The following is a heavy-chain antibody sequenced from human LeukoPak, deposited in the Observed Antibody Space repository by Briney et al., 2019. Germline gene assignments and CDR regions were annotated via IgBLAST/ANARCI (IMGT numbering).Heavy chain of an antibody. V-gene: IGHV4-61*02. CDR2: IYTSGST. D-gene: IGHD3-10*01. CDR3: ARLGFGELLGGSLDY. Sequence: SQTLSLTCTVSGGSISSGSYYWSWIRQPAGKGLEWIGRIYTSGSTNYNPSLKSRVTISVDTSKNQFSLKLSSVTAADTAVYYCARLGFGELLGGSLDYWGQGTLVTVSS. CDR1: GGSISSGSYY. J-gene: IGHJ4*02.